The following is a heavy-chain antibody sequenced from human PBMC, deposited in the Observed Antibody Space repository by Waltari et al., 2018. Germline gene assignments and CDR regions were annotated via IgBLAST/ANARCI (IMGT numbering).Heavy chain of an antibody. V-gene: IGHV1-3*01. CDR2: INAGNGNT. CDR3: ARVEGAAGLDI. J-gene: IGHJ3*02. CDR1: GYPSTSYA. Sequence: QVQLVQSGAEVKKPGASVKVSCKASGYPSTSYAMHWVRQAPGQRLEWMGWINAGNGNTKYSQKFQGRVTITRDTSASTAYMELSSLRSEDTAVYYCARVEGAAGLDIWGQGTMVTVSS. D-gene: IGHD3-16*01.